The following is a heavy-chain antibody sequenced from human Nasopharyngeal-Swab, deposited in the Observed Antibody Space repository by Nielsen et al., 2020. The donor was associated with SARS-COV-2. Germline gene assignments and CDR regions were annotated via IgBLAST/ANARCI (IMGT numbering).Heavy chain of an antibody. D-gene: IGHD3/OR15-3a*01. J-gene: IGHJ4*02. CDR3: ASGGSDVWEGYFDN. CDR2: INTTGDTT. Sequence: ASVKVSCKASVYTFTNSHMHWVRQAPGQGLEWMGMINTTGDTTSDAQKFEGRLSVTRDTSTGTVYMELSSLRSEDTAVYYCASGGSDVWEGYFDNWGQGTLVTVSS. V-gene: IGHV1-46*01. CDR1: VYTFTNSH.